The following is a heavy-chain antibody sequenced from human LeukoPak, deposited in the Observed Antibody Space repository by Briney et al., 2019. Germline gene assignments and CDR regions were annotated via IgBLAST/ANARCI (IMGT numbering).Heavy chain of an antibody. CDR3: ARDPDTLTGVSFDY. V-gene: IGHV3-23*01. Sequence: GGSLRLSCAVSGFTFSNYAMVWVRQAPGKGLDWVSSISAGGGVTSNADSVKGRFTISRDSSKNSLYLQMNSLRAEDTAVYYCARDPDTLTGVSFDYWGQGTLVTVSP. CDR2: ISAGGGVT. J-gene: IGHJ4*02. CDR1: GFTFSNYA. D-gene: IGHD1-20*01.